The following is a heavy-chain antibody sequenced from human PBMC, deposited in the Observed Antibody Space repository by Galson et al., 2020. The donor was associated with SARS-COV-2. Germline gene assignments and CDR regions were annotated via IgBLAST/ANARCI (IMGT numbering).Heavy chain of an antibody. D-gene: IGHD6-19*01. J-gene: IGHJ4*02. CDR1: GFTFSTYA. Sequence: GESLKISCAASGFTFSTYAMNWVRQAPGKGLEWVSGISNSGGDTYYADSVKGRFTISRDNSKNTPYLQMNSLRAEDTAVYHCTKEGLSDWGQGTLVTVSS. V-gene: IGHV3-23*01. CDR2: ISNSGGDT. CDR3: TKEGLSD.